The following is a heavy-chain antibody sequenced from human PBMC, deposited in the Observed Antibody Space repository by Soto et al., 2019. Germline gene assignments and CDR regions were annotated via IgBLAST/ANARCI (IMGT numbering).Heavy chain of an antibody. V-gene: IGHV3-23*01. D-gene: IGHD1-26*01. CDR2: ISGSGGST. CDR1: GFTFSSYD. CDR3: AKDPRIYSGSYSIDY. Sequence: GGSLRLSCAASGFTFSSYDMNWVRQAPGEGQGLRRGLEWVSAISGSGGSTYYADSVKGRFTISRDNSKNTLYLQMNSLRAEDTAVYYCAKDPRIYSGSYSIDYWGQGTLVTVSS. J-gene: IGHJ4*02.